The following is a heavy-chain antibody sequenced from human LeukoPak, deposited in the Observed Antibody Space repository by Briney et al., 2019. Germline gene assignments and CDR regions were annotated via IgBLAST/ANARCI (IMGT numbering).Heavy chain of an antibody. J-gene: IGHJ6*03. CDR3: ARYSSGWDYYYYMDV. CDR2: IRYNGNDN. D-gene: IGHD6-19*01. V-gene: IGHV3-30*02. Sequence: PGGSLRLSCTASGITFNTYGLHWVRQAPGKGLEWVAFIRYNGNDNYYSDSVKGRFTISRDNAKNSLYLQMNSLRAEDTAVYYCARYSSGWDYYYYMDVWGKGTTVTVSS. CDR1: GITFNTYG.